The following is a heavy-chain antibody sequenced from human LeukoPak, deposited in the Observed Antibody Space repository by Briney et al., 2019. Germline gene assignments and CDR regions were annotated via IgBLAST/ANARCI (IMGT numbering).Heavy chain of an antibody. D-gene: IGHD2-21*02. CDR1: GGSISSSSYY. J-gene: IGHJ3*02. CDR3: ARLRAYCGGDCYLNDAFDI. Sequence: SETLSLTCTVSGGSISSSSYYWGWIRHPPGKGLEWIGSIYYSGSTYYNPSLKSRVTISVDTSKNQFSLKLSSVTAADTAVYYCARLRAYCGGDCYLNDAFDIWGQGTMVTVSS. CDR2: IYYSGST. V-gene: IGHV4-39*07.